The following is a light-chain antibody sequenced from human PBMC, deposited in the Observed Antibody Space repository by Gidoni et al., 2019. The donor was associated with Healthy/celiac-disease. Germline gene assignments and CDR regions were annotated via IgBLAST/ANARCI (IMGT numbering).Light chain of an antibody. J-gene: IGLJ2*01. CDR2: EVS. CDR3: SSYTSSSTLVV. CDR1: SSDVGGYNY. V-gene: IGLV2-14*01. Sequence: QPALTQPASVSGSAGQSITISCTGTSSDVGGYNYVSWYQQHPGKAPKLMIYEVSNRPSGVSNRFSGSKSGNTASLTISGLQAEDEADYYCSSYTSSSTLVVFGGGTKLTVL.